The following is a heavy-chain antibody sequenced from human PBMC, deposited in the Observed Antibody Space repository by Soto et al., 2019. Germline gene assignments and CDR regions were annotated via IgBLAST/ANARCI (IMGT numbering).Heavy chain of an antibody. J-gene: IGHJ3*02. CDR3: ANSTDIVVVVADPGAFDI. D-gene: IGHD2-15*01. Sequence: QITLKESGPTLVKPTQTLTLTCTFSGFSLSTSGVGVGWIRQPPGKALEWLALIYWNDDKRYSPSLKSRLTITKDTSKNQVVLTMTNMDPVDTATYYCANSTDIVVVVADPGAFDIWGQGTRVTVSS. V-gene: IGHV2-5*01. CDR1: GFSLSTSGVG. CDR2: IYWNDDK.